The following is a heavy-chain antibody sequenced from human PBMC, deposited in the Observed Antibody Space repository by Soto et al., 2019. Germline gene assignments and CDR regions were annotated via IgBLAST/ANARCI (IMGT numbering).Heavy chain of an antibody. CDR3: ARDLTTFGGVIVLGRFDY. J-gene: IGHJ4*02. V-gene: IGHV3-66*01. D-gene: IGHD3-16*02. CDR2: IYSGGST. Sequence: GGSLRLSCAASGCTGSSNHMSWVRQATGKGLEWVSVIYSGGSTYYADSVKGRFTISRDTSKNTLYLQMNSLRAEDTAVYYCARDLTTFGGVIVLGRFDYWGQGTLVTVSS. CDR1: GCTGSSNH.